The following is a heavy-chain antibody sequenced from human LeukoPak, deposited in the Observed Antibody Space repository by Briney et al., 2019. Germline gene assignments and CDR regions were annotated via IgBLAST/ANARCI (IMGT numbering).Heavy chain of an antibody. D-gene: IGHD6-19*01. CDR1: ARAISPRGFY. V-gene: IGHV4-31*03. CDR2: IYYSGST. CDR3: ARANQRDSSGWDKSGWFDP. J-gene: IGHJ5*02. Sequence: PSQTLSLTCTVSARAISPRGFYWRWIRQHPGKGLEWIGYIYYSGSTYYNPSLKSRVTISVDTSKNQFSLKLSSVTAADTAVYYGARANQRDSSGWDKSGWFDPWGQGTLVTVSS.